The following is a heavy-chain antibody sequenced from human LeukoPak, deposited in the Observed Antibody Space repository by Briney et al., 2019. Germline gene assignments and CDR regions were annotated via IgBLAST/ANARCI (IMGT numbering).Heavy chain of an antibody. CDR1: GGSLSSAY. Sequence: KSSETLSLTCTVSGGSLSSAYWSWIRQPPGQGLEWVGYIYYSENINNNPSLKSRVTISIDTSKNQFSLKLSSVTAADTAVYYCARDRGTWNDDGFDYWGQGTLVTVSS. CDR3: ARDRGTWNDDGFDY. D-gene: IGHD1-1*01. CDR2: IYYSENI. J-gene: IGHJ4*02. V-gene: IGHV4-59*01.